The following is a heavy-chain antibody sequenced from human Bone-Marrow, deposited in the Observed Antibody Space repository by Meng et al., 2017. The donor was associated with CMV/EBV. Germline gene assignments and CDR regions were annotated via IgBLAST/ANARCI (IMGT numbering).Heavy chain of an antibody. CDR2: INPNSGVT. D-gene: IGHD3-10*01. CDR1: GYTFTDYY. V-gene: IGHV1-2*02. Sequence: ASVKVSCKASGYTFTDYYIHWVRQAPGQGLEWMGWINPNSGVTNYAQKFQGRVTMTRDTSVSTAYMELSRLRSDDTAVYYCASDGSGSYYYYYGMDVWGQGTTVTVSS. CDR3: ASDGSGSYYYYYGMDV. J-gene: IGHJ6*02.